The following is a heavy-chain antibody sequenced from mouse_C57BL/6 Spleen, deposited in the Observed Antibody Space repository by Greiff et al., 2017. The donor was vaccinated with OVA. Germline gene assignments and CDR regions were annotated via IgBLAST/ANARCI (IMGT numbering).Heavy chain of an antibody. D-gene: IGHD1-1*01. CDR3: ATDYYGNY. CDR2: IDPSDSYT. J-gene: IGHJ2*01. V-gene: IGHV1-59*01. CDR1: GYTFTSYW. Sequence: QVQLQQPGAELVRPGPSVKLSCKASGYTFTSYWMHWVKQRPGQGLEWIGVIDPSDSYTNYNQKFKGKATLTVDTSSSTAYMQLSSLTSEDSAVYYCATDYYGNYWGQGTTLTVSS.